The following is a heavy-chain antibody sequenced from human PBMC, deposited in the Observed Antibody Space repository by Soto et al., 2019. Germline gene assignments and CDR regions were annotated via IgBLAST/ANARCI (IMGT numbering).Heavy chain of an antibody. D-gene: IGHD2-8*02. J-gene: IGHJ4*02. CDR3: ARGDYGTGGYPFPYVDY. CDR1: GYSFTGYY. V-gene: IGHV1-2*02. CDR2: INPDSGAT. Sequence: HEHLVQSGAEVKRPGASLKVSCKAAGYSFTGYYIHWVRQAPGQGLAGMGWINPDSGATNYAQNFQGRVNLTSDTSISTASMDLTSLTSDDTAVYYCARGDYGTGGYPFPYVDYGGQGTLVIVSS.